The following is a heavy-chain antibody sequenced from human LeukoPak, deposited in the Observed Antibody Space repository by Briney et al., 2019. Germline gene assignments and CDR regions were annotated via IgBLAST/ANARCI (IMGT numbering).Heavy chain of an antibody. CDR2: TSNSGYP. V-gene: IGHV4-31*03. CDR3: ARRNYGYATYEY. Sequence: SETLSLTCTVSGGSIRTSEDHWTWIRQHPGKGLEWIGYTSNSGYPDSNPSLKSRVTISLDTSKNQFSLKLSSVTAADTAVYYCARRNYGYATYEYWGQGTLVTVSS. J-gene: IGHJ4*02. D-gene: IGHD3-16*01. CDR1: GGSIRTSEDH.